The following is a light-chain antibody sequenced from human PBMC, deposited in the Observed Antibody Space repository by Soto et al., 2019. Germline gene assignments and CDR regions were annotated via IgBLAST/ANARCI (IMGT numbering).Light chain of an antibody. CDR3: CSYAGRYTYV. CDR2: DVN. V-gene: IGLV2-11*01. Sequence: QSVLTQPRSVSGSPGQSVAISCTGTSSDVGGYNYVSWYQQHPGKAPKVMIFDVNKRPSGVPDRFSGSKSGNTASLTISGLQAEDEADYYCCSYAGRYTYVVGTGTKLTVL. J-gene: IGLJ1*01. CDR1: SSDVGGYNY.